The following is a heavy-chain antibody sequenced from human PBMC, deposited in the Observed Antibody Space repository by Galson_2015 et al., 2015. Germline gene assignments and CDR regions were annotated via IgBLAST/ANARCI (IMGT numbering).Heavy chain of an antibody. V-gene: IGHV7-4-1*02. CDR3: ARDSKLSYYDFWGGYRGGGAFDI. D-gene: IGHD3-3*01. CDR2: INTNTGNP. J-gene: IGHJ3*02. Sequence: SVKVSCKASGYTFTSYAMNWVRQAPGQGLEWMGWINTNTGNPTYAQGFTGRFVFSLDTSVSTAYLQISSLKAEDTAVYYCARDSKLSYYDFWGGYRGGGAFDIWGQGTMVTVSS. CDR1: GYTFTSYA.